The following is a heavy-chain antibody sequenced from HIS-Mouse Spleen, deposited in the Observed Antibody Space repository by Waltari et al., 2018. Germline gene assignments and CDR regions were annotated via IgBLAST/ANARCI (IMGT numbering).Heavy chain of an antibody. CDR1: GGSISTSRYY. J-gene: IGHJ2*01. D-gene: IGHD6-13*01. V-gene: IGHV4-39*07. CDR3: AREIPYSSSWYDWYFDL. Sequence: QLQLQESGPGLVKPSETLSLTCTVSGGSISTSRYYWDWIRKPPGKGLEWIGSIYYSGSTYYNPSLKSRVTISVDTSKNQFSLKLSSVTAADTAVYYCAREIPYSSSWYDWYFDLWGRGTLVTVSS. CDR2: IYYSGST.